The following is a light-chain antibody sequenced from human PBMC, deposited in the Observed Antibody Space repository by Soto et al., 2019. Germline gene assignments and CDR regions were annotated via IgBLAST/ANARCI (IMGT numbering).Light chain of an antibody. CDR2: SDT. CDR3: AAWDGSQVV. V-gene: IGLV1-44*01. Sequence: QAVVTQPPSASGTPGQRVTLSCYINSSNVVNNAVNWYQHLPGTAPKLLIYSDTQRPSGVPDRFSGTKSGTSASLVISGLQSEDEAYYYCAAWDGSQVVFGGGTKLTVL. CDR1: SSNVVNNA. J-gene: IGLJ2*01.